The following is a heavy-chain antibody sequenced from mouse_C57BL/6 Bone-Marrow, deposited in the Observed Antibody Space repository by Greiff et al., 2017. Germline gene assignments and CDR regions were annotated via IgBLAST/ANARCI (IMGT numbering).Heavy chain of an antibody. CDR1: GFNIKDYY. J-gene: IGHJ2*01. V-gene: IGHV14-1*01. CDR2: IDPEDGDT. D-gene: IGHD4-1*01. CDR3: TQTGIVIDY. Sequence: EVMLVESGAELVRPGASVKLSCTASGFNIKDYYMPWVKQRPEQGLEWIGRIDPEDGDTEYAPKFQGKATMTADTSSTTAYLQLSSLTSEDTDVYYCTQTGIVIDYWGQGTTLTVSS.